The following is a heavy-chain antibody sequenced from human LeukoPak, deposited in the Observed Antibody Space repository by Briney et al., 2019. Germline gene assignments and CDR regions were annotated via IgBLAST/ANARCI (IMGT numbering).Heavy chain of an antibody. V-gene: IGHV3-30*02. CDR2: ILYDGSNK. D-gene: IGHD3-22*01. J-gene: IGHJ4*02. CDR3: ALWSSGYRFDY. Sequence: GGSLRLSCAASGFTFSSYGMHWVRQAPGKGLEWVAFILYDGSNKYHSDSVRGRFTISRDNSKNTLYLQMNSLRAEDTAIYYCALWSSGYRFDYWGQGTLVTVSS. CDR1: GFTFSSYG.